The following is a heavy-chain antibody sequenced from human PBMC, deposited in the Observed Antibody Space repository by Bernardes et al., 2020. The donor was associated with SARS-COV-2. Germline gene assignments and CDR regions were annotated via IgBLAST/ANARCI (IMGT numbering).Heavy chain of an antibody. CDR1: GFTFSRYS. V-gene: IGHV3-21*01. D-gene: IGHD5-12*01. CDR3: ARVPLYSGYDLHYYYYYMDV. CDR2: ISSSSSYI. Sequence: GYLSPSSAASGFTFSRYSMNWVRPAPGKGLEWVSSISSSSSYIYYADSVKGRFTISRDNAKNSLYLQMNSLRAEDTAVYYCARVPLYSGYDLHYYYYYMDVWGKGTTVTVSS. J-gene: IGHJ6*03.